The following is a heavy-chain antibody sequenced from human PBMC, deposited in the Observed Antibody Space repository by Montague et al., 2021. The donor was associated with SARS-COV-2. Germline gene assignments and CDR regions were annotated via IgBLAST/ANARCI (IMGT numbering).Heavy chain of an antibody. CDR3: AHKYISVTGPYFDS. CDR1: GFSLSTSGVG. Sequence: PALVKPTQTLTLTCTFSGFSLSTSGVGVGWIRQPPGKALEWLALIYWDDDKRYSPSLKTRLTITKDTSKNQVVLTMTNMDPVDTATYYCAHKYISVTGPYFDSWGQGTLVTVSS. CDR2: IYWDDDK. D-gene: IGHD6-25*01. V-gene: IGHV2-5*02. J-gene: IGHJ4*02.